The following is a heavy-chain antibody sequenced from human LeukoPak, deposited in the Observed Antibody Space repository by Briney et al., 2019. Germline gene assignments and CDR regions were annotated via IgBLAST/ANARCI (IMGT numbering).Heavy chain of an antibody. D-gene: IGHD1-26*01. CDR2: ISGSGGST. CDR1: GFTFSSYA. Sequence: QTGGSLRLSSAASGFTFSSYAMSWVRQAPGKGLEWVSAISGSGGSTYYADSVKGRFTISRDNSKNTLYLQMNSLRAEDTAVYYCAASGSYGGFDYWGQGTLVTVSS. V-gene: IGHV3-23*01. J-gene: IGHJ4*02. CDR3: AASGSYGGFDY.